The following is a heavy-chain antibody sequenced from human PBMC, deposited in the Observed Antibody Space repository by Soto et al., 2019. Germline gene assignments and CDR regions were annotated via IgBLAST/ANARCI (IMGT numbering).Heavy chain of an antibody. CDR3: AREVRGRNWFDP. V-gene: IGHV4-59*01. Sequence: SETLSLTCTVSGGSLSWYYWSLVRQPPGKGLEWIGYIYYSGSTNYNPSLKSRFTISVYTSKNQFSLKLSSVTAADTAVYYCAREVRGRNWFDPWGQGTLVTVSS. J-gene: IGHJ5*02. CDR2: IYYSGST. CDR1: GGSLSWYY. D-gene: IGHD2-2*01.